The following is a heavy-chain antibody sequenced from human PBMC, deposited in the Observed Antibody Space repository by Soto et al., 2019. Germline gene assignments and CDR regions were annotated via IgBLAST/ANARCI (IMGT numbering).Heavy chain of an antibody. CDR2: INAGNGNT. CDR1: GYTCTSYA. CDR3: ARVVVPAAWVNWFDP. V-gene: IGHV1-3*01. J-gene: IGHJ5*02. Sequence: QVQLVQSGAEVKKPAASVKVSCKASGYTCTSYAMHWVRQAPGQRIEWMGWINAGNGNTKYSKKFQGRVTITRDTSAGTAYMEMSSLRSEDTAVYYCARVVVPAAWVNWFDPWGQGTLVIVSS. D-gene: IGHD2-2*01.